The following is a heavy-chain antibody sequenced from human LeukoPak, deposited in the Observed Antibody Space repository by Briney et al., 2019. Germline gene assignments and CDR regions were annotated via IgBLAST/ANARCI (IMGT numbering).Heavy chain of an antibody. CDR1: GVSISSHY. CDR3: AGESGNFEY. V-gene: IGHV4-59*11. CDR2: IFNRGST. Sequence: SETLSLTCTVSGVSISSHYWSWIRQSPGKGLEWIGYIFNRGSTNYSPSLKSRVTMSVDASKNQFSLKLNSVTAADTAVYYCAGESGNFEYWGQGTLVSVSS. J-gene: IGHJ4*01.